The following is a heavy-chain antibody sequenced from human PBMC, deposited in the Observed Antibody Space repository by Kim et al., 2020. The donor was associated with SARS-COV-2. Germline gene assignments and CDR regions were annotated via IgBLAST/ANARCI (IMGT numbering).Heavy chain of an antibody. J-gene: IGHJ4*02. CDR1: GGSITGFDY. D-gene: IGHD5-12*01. V-gene: IGHV4-59*01. CDR2: TYYSGST. Sequence: SETLSLTCSVSGGSITGFDYWTWIRQPPGKGLEWIGHTYYSGSTKYNPTLKSRVTISVDTSKNQISLKLHSVTAADTAVYYCTRGGGSGYDYHFWGQGT. CDR3: TRGGGSGYDYHF.